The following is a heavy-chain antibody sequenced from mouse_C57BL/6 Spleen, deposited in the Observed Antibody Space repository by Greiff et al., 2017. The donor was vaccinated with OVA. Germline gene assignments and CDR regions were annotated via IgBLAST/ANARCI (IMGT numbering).Heavy chain of an antibody. V-gene: IGHV5-16*01. CDR2: INYDGSSP. D-gene: IGHD1-1*01. Sequence: EVHLVESEGGLVQPGSSMKLSCTASGFTFSDYYMAWVRQVPEKGLEWVANINYDGSSPYYLDSLKSRFIISRDNAKNILYLQMSSLKSEDTATYYCAREGLYYYGSSYEWYFDVWGTGTTVTVSS. CDR3: AREGLYYYGSSYEWYFDV. CDR1: GFTFSDYY. J-gene: IGHJ1*03.